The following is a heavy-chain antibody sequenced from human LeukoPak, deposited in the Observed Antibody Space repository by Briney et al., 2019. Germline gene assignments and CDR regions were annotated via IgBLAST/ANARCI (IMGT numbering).Heavy chain of an antibody. D-gene: IGHD2-15*01. V-gene: IGHV3-21*01. Sequence: GGSLRLSCAASGFTFSSYSMNWVRQAPGKGLEWVSSISSSSSYIYYADSVKGRFTISRDNAKNSLYLQMNSLRAEDTAVYHCAKVAVVVAATIWFDPWGQGTLVTVSS. CDR3: AKVAVVVAATIWFDP. CDR1: GFTFSSYS. CDR2: ISSSSSYI. J-gene: IGHJ5*02.